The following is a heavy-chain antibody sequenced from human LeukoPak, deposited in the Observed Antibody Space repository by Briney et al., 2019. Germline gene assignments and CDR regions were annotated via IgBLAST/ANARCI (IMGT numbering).Heavy chain of an antibody. Sequence: GGSLRLSCAASGFTFSSYSMNWVRQAPGKGLEWVSSISSSSSYIYYADSVKGRFTISRDNAKNSLYLQMNSLRAEDTAVYYCARSTEWLRGPYYYYYMDVWGKGTTVTVSS. J-gene: IGHJ6*03. D-gene: IGHD5-12*01. CDR2: ISSSSSYI. CDR3: ARSTEWLRGPYYYYYMDV. CDR1: GFTFSSYS. V-gene: IGHV3-21*01.